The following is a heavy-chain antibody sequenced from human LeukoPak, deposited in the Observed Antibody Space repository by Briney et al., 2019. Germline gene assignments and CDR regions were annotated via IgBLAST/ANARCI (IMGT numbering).Heavy chain of an antibody. Sequence: GGSLRLSCAASGFTFSSYSMNWVRQAPGKGLEWVSYISSSSSTIYYADSVKGRFTISRDNAKNSLYLQMDSLRAEDTAVYYCARGGIITSYAFEIWGQGAMVTVSS. J-gene: IGHJ3*02. CDR1: GFTFSSYS. CDR2: ISSSSSTI. D-gene: IGHD1-26*01. CDR3: ARGGIITSYAFEI. V-gene: IGHV3-48*01.